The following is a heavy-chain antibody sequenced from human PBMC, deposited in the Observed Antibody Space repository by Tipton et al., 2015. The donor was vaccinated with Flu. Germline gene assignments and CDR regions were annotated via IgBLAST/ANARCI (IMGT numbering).Heavy chain of an antibody. CDR3: ARDWGATTAIDDY. Sequence: SLRLSCAASGFKFSSYWMSWVRQAPGKGLEWVANIKTDGSKKNYVDSVEGRFTVSRDNAKNSLYLQMNTLRAEDTAVYYCARDWGATTAIDDYWGQRTVVTVSS. CDR1: GFKFSSYW. D-gene: IGHD3-16*01. V-gene: IGHV3-7*01. J-gene: IGHJ4*02. CDR2: IKTDGSKK.